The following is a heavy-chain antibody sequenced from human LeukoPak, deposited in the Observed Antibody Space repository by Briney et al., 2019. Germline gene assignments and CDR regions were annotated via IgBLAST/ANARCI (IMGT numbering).Heavy chain of an antibody. Sequence: PGGSLRLSCAASGFTFSSYSMNWVRQAPGKGLEWVSSISSSSSYIYYADSVKGRFTISRDNSKNTMYLQMNSLRAEDTAIYYCAKIGSTVTTYYYYYMDVWGKGTTVTVSS. CDR3: AKIGSTVTTYYYYYMDV. CDR1: GFTFSSYS. V-gene: IGHV3-21*04. J-gene: IGHJ6*03. CDR2: ISSSSSYI. D-gene: IGHD4-17*01.